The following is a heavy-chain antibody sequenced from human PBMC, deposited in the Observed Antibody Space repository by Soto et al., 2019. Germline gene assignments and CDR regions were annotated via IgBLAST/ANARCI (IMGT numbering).Heavy chain of an antibody. CDR2: IKQDGSEK. CDR1: GFTFSSYW. V-gene: IGHV3-7*01. CDR3: ARKIRIGYCSGGSCYSEKTPLDY. D-gene: IGHD2-15*01. Sequence: GGSLRLSCAASGFTFSSYWMSWVRQAPGKGLEWVANIKQDGSEKYYVDSGKGRFTISRDNAKNSLYMQMNSLRAEDTAVYYCARKIRIGYCSGGSCYSEKTPLDYWGQGTLVTVSS. J-gene: IGHJ4*02.